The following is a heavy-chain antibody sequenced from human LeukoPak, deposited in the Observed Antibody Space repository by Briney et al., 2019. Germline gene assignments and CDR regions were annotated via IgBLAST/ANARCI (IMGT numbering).Heavy chain of an antibody. CDR2: IYPGDSDT. CDR1: GYSFLTNW. D-gene: IGHD2-8*02. J-gene: IGHJ4*02. CDR3: ATATGLSGSVKY. V-gene: IGHV5-51*01. Sequence: GESLKISCKGSGYSFLTNWIGWVRQMPGQGLEWMGIIYPGDSDTRYSPSFQGQVTISVDKSINTAYLQWSSLKASDTVMYYCATATGLSGSVKYWGQGTLVTVSS.